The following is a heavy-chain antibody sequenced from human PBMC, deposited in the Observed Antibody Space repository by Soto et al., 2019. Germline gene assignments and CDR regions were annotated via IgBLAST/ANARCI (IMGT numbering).Heavy chain of an antibody. CDR2: INHSGST. CDR1: GGSFSGYY. J-gene: IGHJ5*02. V-gene: IGHV4-34*01. Sequence: SETLSLTCAVYGGSFSGYYWSWIRQPPGKGLDWIGEINHSGSTNYNPSLKSRVTISVDTSKNQFSLKLSSVTAADTAVYYCARGSGYYDFWSGTTNNWFDPWGQGTLVTVSS. D-gene: IGHD3-3*01. CDR3: ARGSGYYDFWSGTTNNWFDP.